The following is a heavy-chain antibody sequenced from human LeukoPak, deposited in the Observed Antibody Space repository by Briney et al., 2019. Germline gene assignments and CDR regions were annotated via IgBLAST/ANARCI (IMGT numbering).Heavy chain of an antibody. D-gene: IGHD3-10*01. J-gene: IGHJ1*01. CDR2: INPSGGST. CDR3: VEESPEYFQH. V-gene: IGHV1-46*01. Sequence: ASVKVSSKSSGYTFTSYYMHWVRQAPGQGLEWMGIINPSGGSTSYAQKFQGRVTMTRDTSTSTVYMELSSLRSEDTAVYYCVEESPEYFQHWGQGTLVTVSS. CDR1: GYTFTSYY.